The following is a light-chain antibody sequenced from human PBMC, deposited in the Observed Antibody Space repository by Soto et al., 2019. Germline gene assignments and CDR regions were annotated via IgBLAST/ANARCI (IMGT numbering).Light chain of an antibody. J-gene: IGKJ1*01. CDR3: QQYNNWPPWT. CDR1: QSVINN. V-gene: IGKV3-15*01. CDR2: DAS. Sequence: ILMTQSPATLSVSPGERATLSCRASQSVINNLAWYQQKPGQAPRLLIYDASTRATGIPARFSGSVSGTEFTHTRSGLQSKDFAVYYCQQYNNWPPWTFGQGTKVEIK.